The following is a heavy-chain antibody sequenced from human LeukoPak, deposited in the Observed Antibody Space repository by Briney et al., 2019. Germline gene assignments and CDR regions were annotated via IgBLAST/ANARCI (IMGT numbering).Heavy chain of an antibody. V-gene: IGHV3-7*01. CDR2: IKQDGSEK. D-gene: IGHD1-26*01. CDR3: AREHQCFAEAGDRWFDP. J-gene: IGHJ5*02. CDR1: GFTFSSYW. Sequence: GGSLRLSCAASGFTFSSYWMSWVRQAPGKGLEWVANIKQDGSEKYYVDSVKGRFTISRDNAKNSLYLQMNSLRAEDTAVYYCAREHQCFAEAGDRWFDPWGQGTLVTVSS.